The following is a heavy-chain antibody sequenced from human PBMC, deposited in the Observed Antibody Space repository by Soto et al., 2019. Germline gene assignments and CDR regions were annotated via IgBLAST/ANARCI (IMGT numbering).Heavy chain of an antibody. J-gene: IGHJ6*02. D-gene: IGHD3-9*01. CDR2: INPSGGST. CDR3: ARDQRYFDWLTVHYYYGMDV. CDR1: GYTFTSYA. Sequence: GASVKVSCKASGYTFTSYAMHWVRQAPGQRLEWMGIINPSGGSTSYAQKFQGRVTMTRDTSTSTVYMELSSLRSEDTAVYYCARDQRYFDWLTVHYYYGMDVWGQGTTVTVSS. V-gene: IGHV1-46*03.